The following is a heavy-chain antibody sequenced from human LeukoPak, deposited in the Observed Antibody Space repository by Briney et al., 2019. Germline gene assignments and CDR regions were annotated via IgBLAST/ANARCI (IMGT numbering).Heavy chain of an antibody. Sequence: PSETLSLTCTVSGGSISSGDYYWSWIRQPPGKGLEWIGYIYYSGSTYYNPSLKSRVTISVDTSKNQFSLKLSSVTAADTAVYYCARHVSIRLRYFDYWGQGTLVTVSS. J-gene: IGHJ4*02. D-gene: IGHD3-9*01. CDR1: GGSISSGDYY. V-gene: IGHV4-30-4*01. CDR3: ARHVSIRLRYFDY. CDR2: IYYSGST.